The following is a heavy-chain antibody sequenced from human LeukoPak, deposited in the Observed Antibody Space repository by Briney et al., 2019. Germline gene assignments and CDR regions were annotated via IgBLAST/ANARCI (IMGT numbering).Heavy chain of an antibody. Sequence: GSLRLSCAASGFSFSDYYMDWVRQAPGKGLEWVGRIRKKANSYSTEYAASVKARFTISRDDSKNSLYLQMNSLRAEDTAVYYCAKEIFSGLLYIDYWGQGTLVTVSS. CDR2: IRKKANSYST. J-gene: IGHJ4*02. CDR3: AKEIFSGLLYIDY. CDR1: GFSFSDYY. D-gene: IGHD5-12*01. V-gene: IGHV3-72*01.